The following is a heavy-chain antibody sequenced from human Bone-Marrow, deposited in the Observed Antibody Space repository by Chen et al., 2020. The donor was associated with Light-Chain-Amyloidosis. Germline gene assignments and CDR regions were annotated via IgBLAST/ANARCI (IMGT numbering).Heavy chain of an antibody. CDR1: GFTFSSYA. D-gene: IGHD6-19*01. J-gene: IGHJ6*02. Sequence: QVQLVESGGGVVQPGRSLRLSCAASGFTFSSYAMHWVRQAPGKGLEWVAVISYDGSNRYYADSVKGRLTMSGDNSKNTLYLQMNSLRAVDTAVYYCARERVAAVAELYLGYYYGMDVWGQGTTVTVSS. V-gene: IGHV3-30*01. CDR3: ARERVAAVAELYLGYYYGMDV. CDR2: ISYDGSNR.